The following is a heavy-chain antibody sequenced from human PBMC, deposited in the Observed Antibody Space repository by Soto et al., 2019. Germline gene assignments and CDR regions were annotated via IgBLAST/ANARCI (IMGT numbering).Heavy chain of an antibody. V-gene: IGHV3-23*01. CDR1: GFTFNNYA. J-gene: IGHJ4*02. CDR3: AKTGFGDYDY. CDR2: VSASGEHT. D-gene: IGHD4-17*01. Sequence: EVQLLESGGGLVQPGGSLRLSCAASGFTFNNYAMSWVRQAPGKGLEWVAVVSASGEHTNYADSVKGRFTISRDDSNNTVYVQMNSPRAEDTAIYYCAKTGFGDYDYWGQGALVTVSS.